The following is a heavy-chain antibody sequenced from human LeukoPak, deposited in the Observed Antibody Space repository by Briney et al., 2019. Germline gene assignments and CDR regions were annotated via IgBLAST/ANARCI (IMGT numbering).Heavy chain of an antibody. CDR2: ISAYNGNT. CDR3: ARDLAAVAGGFYDY. CDR1: GYTFTSYG. Sequence: VASVKVSCKASGYTFTSYGISWVRQAPGQGLEWMGWISAYNGNTNYAQKLQGRVTMTTDTSTSTAYMELRSLRSHDTAVYYCARDLAAVAGGFYDYWGQGTLVTVSS. J-gene: IGHJ4*02. V-gene: IGHV1-18*01. D-gene: IGHD6-19*01.